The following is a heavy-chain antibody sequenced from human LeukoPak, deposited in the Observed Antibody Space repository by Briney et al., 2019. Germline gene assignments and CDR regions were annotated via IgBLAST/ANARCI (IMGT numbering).Heavy chain of an antibody. CDR3: VNHCSSTTCPTRNYYYGMDV. V-gene: IGHV3-23*01. CDR1: GFTFSSYV. Sequence: GGSLRLSCAASGFTFSSYVLSWVRQAPGKGLEWVSAISGSGVSTYYADSVKGRFTISRDNSKNTLYLQMNRLRAEDTAEYYCVNHCSSTTCPTRNYYYGMDVWGQGTTVTVSS. CDR2: ISGSGVST. J-gene: IGHJ6*02. D-gene: IGHD2-2*01.